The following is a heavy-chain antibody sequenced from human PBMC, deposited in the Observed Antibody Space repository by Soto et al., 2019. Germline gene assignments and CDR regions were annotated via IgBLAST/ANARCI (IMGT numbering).Heavy chain of an antibody. CDR3: AMGSMIVVVTYFDY. CDR1: GFTFSSYA. V-gene: IGHV3-23*01. D-gene: IGHD3-22*01. J-gene: IGHJ4*02. Sequence: EVPLLESGGGLVQPGGSLRLSCAASGFTFSSYAMSWVRQAPGKGLEWVSAISGSGGSTYYADSVKGRFTISRDNSKITLYLQMNRIRADDTAIYYCAMGSMIVVVTYFDYWGQGTLVTVSS. CDR2: ISGSGGST.